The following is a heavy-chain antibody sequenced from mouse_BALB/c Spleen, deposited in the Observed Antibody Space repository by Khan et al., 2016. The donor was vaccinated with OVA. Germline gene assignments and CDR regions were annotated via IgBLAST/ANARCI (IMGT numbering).Heavy chain of an antibody. V-gene: IGHV1S137*01. CDR2: ISTYNGNT. D-gene: IGHD1-2*01. CDR1: GYTFTDYA. J-gene: IGHJ2*01. Sequence: QIQLVQSGPEVVRPGVSVKISCKGSGYTFTDYAVHWVKQSHAKSLEWIGVISTYNGNTNYNQRFKGKATMTVDKSSSTAYVELARLTSEDAAIYYCARGAWTATNYFDYWGQGTTLTVSS. CDR3: ARGAWTATNYFDY.